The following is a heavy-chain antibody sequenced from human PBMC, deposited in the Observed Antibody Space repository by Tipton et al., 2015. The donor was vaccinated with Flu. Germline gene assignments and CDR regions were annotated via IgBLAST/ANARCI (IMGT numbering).Heavy chain of an antibody. Sequence: LRLSCTVSGGSISSYYWSWIRQPPGKGLEWIGYIYYSGSTNYNPSLESRVTISVDTSKNQFSLKLSSVTAADTAVYYCARRSDSGNWFDPWGQGTLVTVSS. CDR2: IYYSGST. J-gene: IGHJ5*02. CDR1: GGSISSYY. CDR3: ARRSDSGNWFDP. V-gene: IGHV4-59*08. D-gene: IGHD2-15*01.